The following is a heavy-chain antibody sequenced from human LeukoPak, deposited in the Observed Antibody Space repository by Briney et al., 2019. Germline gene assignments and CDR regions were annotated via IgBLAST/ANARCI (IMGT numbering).Heavy chain of an antibody. Sequence: GGSLRLSCAASGFTFSIYTMSWVRQAPGKGLAWVSGLNADGGYTYYVDSVKGRFTISRDNSENTLYLQMSSMRAEDTAIYYCVSVFSCSGGSCPLFDSWGQGTLVSVSS. CDR2: LNADGGYT. J-gene: IGHJ4*02. V-gene: IGHV3-23*01. CDR3: VSVFSCSGGSCPLFDS. CDR1: GFTFSIYT. D-gene: IGHD2-15*01.